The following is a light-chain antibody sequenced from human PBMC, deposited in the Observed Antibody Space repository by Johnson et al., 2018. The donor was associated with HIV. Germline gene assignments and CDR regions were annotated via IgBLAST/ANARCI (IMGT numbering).Light chain of an antibody. CDR1: SSNIGNNY. CDR2: DNN. CDR3: GTWDSSLSAYV. J-gene: IGLJ1*01. V-gene: IGLV1-51*01. Sequence: QSVLTQPPSVSAAPGQKVTISCSGSSSNIGNNYVSWYQQLPGTAPKLLIYDNNKRPSGIPDRFSGSKSGTSATLGITGIQTGDEADYYCGTWDSSLSAYVVGTGTKVTFL.